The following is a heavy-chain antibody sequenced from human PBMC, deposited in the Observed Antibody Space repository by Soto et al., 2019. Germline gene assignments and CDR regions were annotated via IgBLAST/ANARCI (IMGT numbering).Heavy chain of an antibody. J-gene: IGHJ6*02. CDR1: GGTFSSYT. Sequence: QVQLVQSGAEVKKPGSSVKVSCKASGGTFSSYTISWVRQAPGQGLEWMGRIIPILGIANYAQKFQGRVTXXAXKXXSTAYRELSSLRSEDTAVYYCARAGSSRWSNGMGVWGQGTTVTVSS. CDR2: IIPILGIA. CDR3: ARAGSSRWSNGMGV. D-gene: IGHD6-13*01. V-gene: IGHV1-69*02.